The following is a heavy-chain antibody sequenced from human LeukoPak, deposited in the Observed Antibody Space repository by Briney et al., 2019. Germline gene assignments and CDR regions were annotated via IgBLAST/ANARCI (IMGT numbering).Heavy chain of an antibody. V-gene: IGHV4-59*01. D-gene: IGHD6-19*01. J-gene: IGHJ4*02. CDR3: ARGFGGSGWYPPFVY. Sequence: KPSETLSLTCTVSGGSISSYYWSWIRQPPGKGLEWIGYIYYGGSTNYNPSLKSRVTISVDTSKNQFSLKLSSVTAADTAVYYCARGFGGSGWYPPFVYWGQGTLVTVSS. CDR1: GGSISSYY. CDR2: IYYGGST.